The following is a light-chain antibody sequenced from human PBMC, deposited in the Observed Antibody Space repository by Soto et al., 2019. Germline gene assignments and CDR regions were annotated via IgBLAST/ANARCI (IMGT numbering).Light chain of an antibody. CDR1: SSNIGENY. CDR3: EAWDDTLNGHV. V-gene: IGLV1-36*01. CDR2: HDD. J-gene: IGLJ3*02. Sequence: QLVLTQPPSVSEAPRQRVTISCSGSSSNIGENYVNWYQQVPGKAPKLVLYHDDLLPSGVSDRFSGSKSGTSASLPISGLQSEDEADYYCEAWDDTLNGHVFGGGTKLTVL.